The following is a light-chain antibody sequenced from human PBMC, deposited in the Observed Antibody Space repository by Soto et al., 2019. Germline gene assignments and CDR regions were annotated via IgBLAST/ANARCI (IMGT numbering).Light chain of an antibody. CDR2: EVS. Sequence: QSVLTQPASVSGSPGQSITISCTGTSSDVGGYNYVSWYQQHQGKATKLMIYEVSNRPAGVSNRFSGSKSGNTASLTISGLQAEDDADYYCSSYTSRRTLVFGGGTQLTVL. V-gene: IGLV2-14*01. CDR3: SSYTSRRTLV. CDR1: SSDVGGYNY. J-gene: IGLJ2*01.